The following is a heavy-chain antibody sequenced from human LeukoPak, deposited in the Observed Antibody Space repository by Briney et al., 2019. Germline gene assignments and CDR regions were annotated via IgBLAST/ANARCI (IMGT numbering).Heavy chain of an antibody. V-gene: IGHV4-59*08. D-gene: IGHD3-10*01. CDR3: ARRESRGVLFDF. Sequence: SETLSLTCTVPGGSISSYYWSWIRQPPGKGLEWIGYIYYSGSTNYNPSLKSRVTISVDTSKNQFSLKLSSVTAADTAVYYCARRESRGVLFDFWGQGALVTVSS. CDR1: GGSISSYY. CDR2: IYYSGST. J-gene: IGHJ4*02.